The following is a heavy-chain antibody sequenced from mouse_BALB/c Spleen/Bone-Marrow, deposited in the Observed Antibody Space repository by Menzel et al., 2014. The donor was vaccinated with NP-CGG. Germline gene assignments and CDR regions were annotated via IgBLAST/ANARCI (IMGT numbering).Heavy chain of an antibody. Sequence: EVMLVESGGGLVKPGGSLKLSCAASGFTCSDYYMYWVRQTPEKRLEWVATISDGGSYTYYPDSVKGRFTISRDNAKNNLYLQMSSLKSEDTAMYYCARDGNYYAMYYWGQGTSVTVSS. CDR1: GFTCSDYY. J-gene: IGHJ4*01. D-gene: IGHD2-1*01. V-gene: IGHV5-4*02. CDR3: ARDGNYYAMYY. CDR2: ISDGGSYT.